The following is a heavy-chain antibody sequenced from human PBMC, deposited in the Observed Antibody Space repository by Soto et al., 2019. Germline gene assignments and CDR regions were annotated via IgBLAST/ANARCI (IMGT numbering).Heavy chain of an antibody. J-gene: IGHJ4*02. Sequence: QVQLVQSGAQVTEPGTSVKVSCRASGGSFSTSSFVWVRQGPGQGLEWMGGIIPIFSKTNVAPKFQDRITFTADESTRTVSMELSSLRSEDTAIFSCARAVVRSPGGDSWGQGTLVTVSS. CDR3: ARAVVRSPGGDS. CDR2: IIPIFSKT. CDR1: GGSFSTSS. V-gene: IGHV1-69*01. D-gene: IGHD2-15*01.